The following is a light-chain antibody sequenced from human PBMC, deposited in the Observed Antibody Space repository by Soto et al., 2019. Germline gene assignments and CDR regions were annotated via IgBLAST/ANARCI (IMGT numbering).Light chain of an antibody. Sequence: EIVLTQSPGTLSLSPGERTALSCRATQSVTSSYVAGDQQKPGQAPRILSYGASSRATGGPDRFSGSGSGTDFTLTSSSLEPEDFAIYSCHQYGTATITFGQGTKVEIK. CDR1: QSVTSSY. V-gene: IGKV3-20*01. CDR3: HQYGTATIT. CDR2: GAS. J-gene: IGKJ1*01.